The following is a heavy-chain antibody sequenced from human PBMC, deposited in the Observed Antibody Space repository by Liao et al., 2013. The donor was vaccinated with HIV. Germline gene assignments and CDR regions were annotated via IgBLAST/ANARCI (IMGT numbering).Heavy chain of an antibody. CDR3: ARGFGSKNYYRSDY. CDR2: IYTSGTT. Sequence: QVQLQESGPGLVKPSETLSLTCNVTSASMSSYYWSWIRQPAGEGLEWIGRIYTSGTTNYNPSLQSRVTMSIDMSRKHFSLKLTSVTAADTAVYYCARGFGSKNYYRSDYWGRESWSPSP. CDR1: SASMSSYY. J-gene: IGHJ4*02. V-gene: IGHV4-4*07. D-gene: IGHD3-10*01.